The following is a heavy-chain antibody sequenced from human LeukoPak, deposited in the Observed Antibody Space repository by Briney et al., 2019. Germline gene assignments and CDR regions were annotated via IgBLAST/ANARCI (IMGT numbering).Heavy chain of an antibody. Sequence: GSLKVSCTASGYTFSNFDISWVRQAPGKGLEWMSSMNGNRGNTGYAQTFQGRVTMTWDNSINTPYMQLNSLTSEDTAVYYCARIDSRTDGHGNWFDPWGQGTLVTVSS. CDR2: MNGNRGNT. D-gene: IGHD2-8*01. V-gene: IGHV1-8*02. CDR1: GYTFSNFD. J-gene: IGHJ5*02. CDR3: ARIDSRTDGHGNWFDP.